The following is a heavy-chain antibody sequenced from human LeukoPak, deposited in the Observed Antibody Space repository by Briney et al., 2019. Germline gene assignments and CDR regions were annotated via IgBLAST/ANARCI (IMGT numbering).Heavy chain of an antibody. V-gene: IGHV3-53*01. CDR2: IYSGGST. CDR3: ARGAIFVGGVGAQDY. CDR1: GGSFSGYY. J-gene: IGHJ4*02. Sequence: PSETLSLTCAVYGGSFSGYYWSWVRQAPGKGLEWVSVIYSGGSTFYADSVKGRFTISRDNSKNTLFLQMHSLRAEDTAVYYCARGAIFVGGVGAQDYWGQGTLVTVSS. D-gene: IGHD1-26*01.